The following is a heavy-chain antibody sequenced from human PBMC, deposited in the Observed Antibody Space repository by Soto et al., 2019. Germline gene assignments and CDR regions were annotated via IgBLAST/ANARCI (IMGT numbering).Heavy chain of an antibody. V-gene: IGHV3-74*01. D-gene: IGHD3-22*01. Sequence: EVQLVESGGGLVQPGGSLRRSCAASGFTFSSYWMHWVRQAPGKGLVWVSRINSDGSSTSYADSVKGRFTISRDNVKNTLYLQMNSLRAEDTAVYYCARDRDSLYYYDSRANWFDPWGQGTLVTVSS. CDR1: GFTFSSYW. J-gene: IGHJ5*02. CDR3: ARDRDSLYYYDSRANWFDP. CDR2: INSDGSST.